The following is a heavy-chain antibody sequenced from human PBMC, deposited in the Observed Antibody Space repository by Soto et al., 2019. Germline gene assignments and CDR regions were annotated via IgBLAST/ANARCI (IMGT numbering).Heavy chain of an antibody. J-gene: IGHJ1*01. D-gene: IGHD6-13*01. CDR2: IYYSGST. CDR1: GGSISSGGYY. V-gene: IGHV4-31*03. CDR3: ARVIAAAGTAFREYFQH. Sequence: QVQLQESGPGLVKPSQTLSLTCTVSGGSISSGGYYWSWIRQHPGKGLEWIGYIYYSGSTYYNPSLKSRVTISVDTSKNQFSLKLSSVTAADTAVYYCARVIAAAGTAFREYFQHWGQGTLVTVSS.